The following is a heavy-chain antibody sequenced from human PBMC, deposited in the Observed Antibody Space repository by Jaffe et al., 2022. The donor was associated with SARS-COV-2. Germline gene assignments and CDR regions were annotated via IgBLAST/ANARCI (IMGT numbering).Heavy chain of an antibody. CDR1: GFTFSSYG. D-gene: IGHD6-19*01. CDR2: IWYDGSNK. Sequence: QVQLVESGGGVVQPGRSLRLSCAASGFTFSSYGMHWVRQAPGKGLEWVAVIWYDGSNKYYADSVKGRFTISRDNSKNTLYLQMNSLRAEDTAVYYCARDSHWQWLGGRKTGAFDIWGQGTMVTVSS. J-gene: IGHJ3*02. CDR3: ARDSHWQWLGGRKTGAFDI. V-gene: IGHV3-33*01.